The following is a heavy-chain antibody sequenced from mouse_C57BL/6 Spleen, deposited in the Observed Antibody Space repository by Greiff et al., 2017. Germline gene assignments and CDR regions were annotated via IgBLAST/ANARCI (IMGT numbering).Heavy chain of an antibody. J-gene: IGHJ1*03. CDR1: GYSFTDYN. CDR3: ASHIGYDYDWYFDV. V-gene: IGHV1-39*01. Sequence: EVKLVESGPELVKPGASVKISCKASGYSFTDYNMNWVKQSNGKSLEWIGVINPNYGTTSYNQKFKGKATLTVDQSSSTAYMQLNSLTSEDSAVYYCASHIGYDYDWYFDVWGTGTTVTVSS. CDR2: INPNYGTT. D-gene: IGHD2-4*01.